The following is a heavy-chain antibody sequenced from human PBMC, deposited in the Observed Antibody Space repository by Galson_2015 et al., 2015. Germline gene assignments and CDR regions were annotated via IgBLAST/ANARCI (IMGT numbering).Heavy chain of an antibody. CDR2: IKKDGSEK. J-gene: IGHJ6*02. CDR3: ARGHYGMDV. V-gene: IGHV3-7*03. Sequence: SRRLSCAVSGFTFRNYWMTWVRQAPGKGLEWVASIKKDGSEKYYVDSVKGRFTISRDNTKNSMYLEMNSLRAEDTAVYYCARGHYGMDVWGQGTTVTASS. CDR1: GFTFRNYW.